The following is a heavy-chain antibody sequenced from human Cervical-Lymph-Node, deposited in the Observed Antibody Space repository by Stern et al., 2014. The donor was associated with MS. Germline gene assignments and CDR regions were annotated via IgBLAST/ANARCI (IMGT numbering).Heavy chain of an antibody. CDR1: GFTFTNHW. V-gene: IGHV3-7*01. CDR3: ARYTYGYTDY. Sequence: VQLVESGGGLVQPGGSLRLSCAVSGFTFTNHWMNWVRQAPGKGLEWVANINVDGGEKYYVDSVKGRFTISRDNANNSLSLQMNSLRVEDTAVYYCARYTYGYTDYWGQGTPVTVSS. CDR2: INVDGGEK. J-gene: IGHJ4*02. D-gene: IGHD3-16*01.